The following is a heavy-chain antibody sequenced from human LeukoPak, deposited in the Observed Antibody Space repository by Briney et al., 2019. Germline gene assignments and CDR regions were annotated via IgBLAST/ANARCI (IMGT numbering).Heavy chain of an antibody. V-gene: IGHV3-30-3*01. Sequence: GGSLRLSCAASGFTFSSYAMHWVRQAPGKGLEWVAVISYDGSNKYYADSVKGRFTISRDNSKNTLYLQMNSLRAEDTAVYYCARDQAEGNSYGGYFQHWGQGTLVTVSS. D-gene: IGHD5-18*01. CDR3: ARDQAEGNSYGGYFQH. CDR1: GFTFSSYA. CDR2: ISYDGSNK. J-gene: IGHJ1*01.